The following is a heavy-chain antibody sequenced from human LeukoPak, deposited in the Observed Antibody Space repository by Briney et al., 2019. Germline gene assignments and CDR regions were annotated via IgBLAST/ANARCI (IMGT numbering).Heavy chain of an antibody. CDR1: GFTFSSYA. J-gene: IGHJ4*02. CDR3: TREWPRTQQNYDFWSGYDPGYFDY. D-gene: IGHD3-3*01. CDR2: IRSKAYGGTT. V-gene: IGHV3-49*04. Sequence: PGGSLRLSCAASGFTFSSYAMSWVRQAPGKGLEWVGFIRSKAYGGTTEYAASVKGRFTISRDDSKSIAYLQMNSLKTEDTAVYYCTREWPRTQQNYDFWSGYDPGYFDYWGQGTLVTVSS.